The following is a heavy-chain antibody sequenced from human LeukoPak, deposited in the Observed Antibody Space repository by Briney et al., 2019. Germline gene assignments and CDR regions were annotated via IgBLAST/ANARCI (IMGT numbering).Heavy chain of an antibody. D-gene: IGHD5-18*01. CDR1: GGSISSYY. V-gene: IGHV4-59*01. CDR2: IYYSGST. Sequence: SETLSLTCTVSGGSISSYYWSWIRQPPAKGLEWIGYIYYSGSTNYNPSLKSRVTISVDTSKNQFSLKLSSVTAADTAVYYCARDPDSYGSDAFDIWGQGTMVTVSS. J-gene: IGHJ3*02. CDR3: ARDPDSYGSDAFDI.